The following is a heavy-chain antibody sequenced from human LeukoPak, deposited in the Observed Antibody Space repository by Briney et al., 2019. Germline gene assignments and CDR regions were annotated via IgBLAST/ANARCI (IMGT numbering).Heavy chain of an antibody. CDR1: GGSISSSNW. CDR2: IYHSGST. J-gene: IGHJ4*02. CDR3: ARDGLAAAGYFDY. Sequence: SETLSLTCAVSGGSISSSNWWSWVRQPPGKGLEWIGEIYHSGSTNYNPSLKSRVTISVDKSKSQFSLKLSSVTAADTAVYYCARDGLAAAGYFDYWGQGTLVTVSS. D-gene: IGHD6-13*01. V-gene: IGHV4-4*02.